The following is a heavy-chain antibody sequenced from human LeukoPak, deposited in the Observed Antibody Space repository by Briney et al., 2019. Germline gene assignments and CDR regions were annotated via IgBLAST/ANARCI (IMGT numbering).Heavy chain of an antibody. D-gene: IGHD3-10*01. J-gene: IGHJ5*02. Sequence: HAGGSLRLSCAASGFTVSTNYMTWVRQAPGKGLEWVAVISYDGSNKYYADSVKGRFTISRDNSKNTLYLQMNSLRAEDTAVYYCASLARGVIIKSDNDPWGQGTLVTVSS. V-gene: IGHV3-30-3*01. CDR3: ASLARGVIIKSDNDP. CDR1: GFTVSTNY. CDR2: ISYDGSNK.